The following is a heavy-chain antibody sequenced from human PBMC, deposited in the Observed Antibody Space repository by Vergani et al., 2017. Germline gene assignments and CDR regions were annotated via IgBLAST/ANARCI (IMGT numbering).Heavy chain of an antibody. V-gene: IGHV1-18*01. D-gene: IGHD2-2*01. CDR2: ISAYKGNT. Sequence: QVQLVQSGAEVKKPGASVKVSCKASGYTFTSYGITWVRQAPGQGLEWMGWISAYKGNTNYAQKLQGRVTMTTDTSTSSAYMELRSLRSDDTAVYYCAEASIVVVPAAHFDYWGQGTLVTVSS. CDR3: AEASIVVVPAAHFDY. CDR1: GYTFTSYG. J-gene: IGHJ4*02.